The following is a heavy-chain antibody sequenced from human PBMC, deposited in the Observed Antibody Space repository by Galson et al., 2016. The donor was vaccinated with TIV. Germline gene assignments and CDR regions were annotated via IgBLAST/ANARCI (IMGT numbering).Heavy chain of an antibody. CDR3: ARHSSSGLPGIQVAARRRPFDI. CDR1: GGSFSGHY. D-gene: IGHD6-19*01. Sequence: LSLTCAVYGGSFSGHYWSWIRQSLEKGLEWIGEISDTGRSNYNPSLTSRVTISIDTSQNPFSLKVMSVTAADTGVYYCARHSSSGLPGIQVAARRRPFDIWGQGTVVTVSS. CDR2: ISDTGRS. V-gene: IGHV4-34*01. J-gene: IGHJ3*02.